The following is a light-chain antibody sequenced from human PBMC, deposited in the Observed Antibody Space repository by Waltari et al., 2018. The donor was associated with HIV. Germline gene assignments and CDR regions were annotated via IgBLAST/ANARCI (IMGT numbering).Light chain of an antibody. CDR3: VVWDARLNGLV. CDR1: SSNLGSDA. V-gene: IGLV1-44*01. CDR2: STD. Sequence: QSVLTQPPSASGTPGQRLTISCSGSSSNLGSDAVNWYHQFPGPAPKVLIYSTDQRPSGVPDRFSGSKSGTSASLAINGLQSEDEADYYCVVWDARLNGLVFGGGTKLTVL. J-gene: IGLJ2*01.